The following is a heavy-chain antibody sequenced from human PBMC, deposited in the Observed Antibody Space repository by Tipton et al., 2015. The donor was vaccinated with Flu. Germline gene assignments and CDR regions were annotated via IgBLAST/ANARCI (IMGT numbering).Heavy chain of an antibody. V-gene: IGHV4-38-2*02. D-gene: IGHD7-27*01. CDR2: ISHSGST. CDR3: ARRVSLGSEDYFDY. Sequence: PGLVKPSQTLSLTCTVSGYSIYNAYSWAWIRQPPGKGLEWIGSISHSGSTQYSSSLKSRLTISIDTSKNQFSLRINSMTAADTAVYYCARRVSLGSEDYFDYWGQGTLVTVSS. CDR1: GYSIYNAYS. J-gene: IGHJ4*02.